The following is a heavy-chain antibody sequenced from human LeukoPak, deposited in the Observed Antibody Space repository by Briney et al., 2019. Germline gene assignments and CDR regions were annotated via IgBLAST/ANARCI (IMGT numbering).Heavy chain of an antibody. D-gene: IGHD3-22*01. Sequence: PGRSLRLSCAASGFTFSSYAMQWVRQAPGKGLEWVAVISYDGSNKYYADSVKGRFTISRDNSKNTLYLQMNSLRAEDTAVYYCARARMFYDSSGYYVSGAFDIWGQGTMVTVSS. CDR2: ISYDGSNK. V-gene: IGHV3-30*01. CDR1: GFTFSSYA. CDR3: ARARMFYDSSGYYVSGAFDI. J-gene: IGHJ3*02.